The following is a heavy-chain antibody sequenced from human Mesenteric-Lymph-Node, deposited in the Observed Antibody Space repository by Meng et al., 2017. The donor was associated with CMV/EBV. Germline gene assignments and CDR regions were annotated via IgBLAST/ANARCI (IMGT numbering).Heavy chain of an antibody. CDR2: VSSYTNNT. V-gene: IGHV1-18*01. J-gene: IGHJ4*02. CDR1: GYTFSDYG. D-gene: IGHD1-26*01. Sequence: ASAKVSCKASGYTFSDYGISWVRQAPGQGLEWIGWVSSYTNNTKYGQKYQGRVTMTADTSTTTAHMELRSQRSDDTAVYYCARKQWEPDYWGQGTLVTVSS. CDR3: ARKQWEPDY.